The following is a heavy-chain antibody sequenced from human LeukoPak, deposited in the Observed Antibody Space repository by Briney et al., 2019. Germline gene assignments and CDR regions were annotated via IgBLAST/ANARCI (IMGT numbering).Heavy chain of an antibody. D-gene: IGHD3-3*01. V-gene: IGHV3-48*01. J-gene: IGHJ4*02. Sequence: VGSLRLSCAASGFTFSTYEMNWVRQAPGKGLEWVSYVSSSSSTIYYADSVKGRFTISRDNATNSLYLQMNSLGAEDTAVYYCARDFLEDSYWGQGTLVTVSS. CDR2: VSSSSSTI. CDR3: ARDFLEDSY. CDR1: GFTFSTYE.